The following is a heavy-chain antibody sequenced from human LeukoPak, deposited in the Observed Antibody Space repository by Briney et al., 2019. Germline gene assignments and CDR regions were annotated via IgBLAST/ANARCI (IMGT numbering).Heavy chain of an antibody. CDR1: GFTFSSYA. CDR2: INWNGGST. V-gene: IGHV3-20*04. Sequence: PGGSLRLSCAASGFTFSSYAMSWVRQAPGKGLEWVSGINWNGGSTGYADSVKGRFTISRDNAKNSLYLQMNSLRAEDTALYYCARVSGDYEYWFDPWGQGTLVTVSS. J-gene: IGHJ5*02. D-gene: IGHD4-17*01. CDR3: ARVSGDYEYWFDP.